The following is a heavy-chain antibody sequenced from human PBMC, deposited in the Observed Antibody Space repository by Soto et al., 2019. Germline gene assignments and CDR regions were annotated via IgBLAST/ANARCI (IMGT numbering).Heavy chain of an antibody. V-gene: IGHV3-23*01. J-gene: IGHJ4*02. D-gene: IGHD5-18*01. CDR2: ISGSGGST. CDR1: GFTFSSYA. CDR3: AKTDTAMVTYFDY. Sequence: HPGGSLRLSCAASGFTFSSYAMSWVRQAPGKGLEWVSAISGSGGSTYYADSVKGRFTISRDNSKNTLYLQMNSLRAEDTAVYYCAKTDTAMVTYFDYWGQGTLVTVSS.